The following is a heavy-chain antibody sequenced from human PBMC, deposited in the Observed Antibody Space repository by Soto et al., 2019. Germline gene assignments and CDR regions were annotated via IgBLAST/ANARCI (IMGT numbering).Heavy chain of an antibody. Sequence: SETLSLTCTVSGGSISSYYLSWIRQPPGKGLEWIGYIYYSGSTYYNPSLKSRVTISVDGSKNQFSLKLSSVTAADTAVYYCARAAGMTTEDYYFDYWGQGTLVTVS. D-gene: IGHD4-17*01. CDR1: GGSISSYY. CDR2: IYYSGST. CDR3: ARAAGMTTEDYYFDY. J-gene: IGHJ4*02. V-gene: IGHV4-59*12.